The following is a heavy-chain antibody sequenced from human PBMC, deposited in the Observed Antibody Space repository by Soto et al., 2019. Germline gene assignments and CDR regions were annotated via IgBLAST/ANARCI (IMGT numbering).Heavy chain of an antibody. Sequence: PSETLSLTCTVSGGSISSGDYYWSWIRQHPGKGLEWIGYIYYSGSTYYNPSLKSRVTISVDTSKNQFSLKLSSVTAADTAVYYCARGTSSYDILTGAPAVIDYWGQGTLVTVSS. CDR3: ARGTSSYDILTGAPAVIDY. V-gene: IGHV4-31*03. CDR2: IYYSGST. D-gene: IGHD3-9*01. J-gene: IGHJ4*02. CDR1: GGSISSGDYY.